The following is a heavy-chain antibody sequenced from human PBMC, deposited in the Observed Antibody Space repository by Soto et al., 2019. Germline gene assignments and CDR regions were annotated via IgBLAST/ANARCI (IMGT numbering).Heavy chain of an antibody. J-gene: IGHJ6*01. CDR2: VSPYNVDT. CDR3: ARDPLPRLSWGSSSPNYSQNGM. V-gene: IGHV1-18*01. Sequence: AVKVSWKASGYTFISYALSWVRQAPAQGPEWIGRVSPYNVDTKYAQKFQGRVTITADTSTNTAYMDLRILKSDDTAVYFCARDPLPRLSWGSSSPNYSQNGM. D-gene: IGHD6-13*01. CDR1: GYTFISYA.